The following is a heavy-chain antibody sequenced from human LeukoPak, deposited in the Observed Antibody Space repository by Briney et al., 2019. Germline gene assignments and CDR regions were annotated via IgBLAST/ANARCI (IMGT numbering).Heavy chain of an antibody. D-gene: IGHD3-22*01. Sequence: PSETLSLTCTVSGGSISSYYWSWIRQPPGKGLEWIGYIYYSGSTNYNPSLKSRVTISVDTSKNQFSLKLSSVTAADTAVYYCASMKVDYYDSSGYYYGAFDYWGQGTLVTVSS. J-gene: IGHJ4*02. CDR1: GGSISSYY. V-gene: IGHV4-59*08. CDR2: IYYSGST. CDR3: ASMKVDYYDSSGYYYGAFDY.